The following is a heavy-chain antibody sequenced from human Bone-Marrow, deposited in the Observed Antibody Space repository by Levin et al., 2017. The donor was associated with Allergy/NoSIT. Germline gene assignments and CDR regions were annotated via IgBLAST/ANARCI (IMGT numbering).Heavy chain of an antibody. CDR2: ISYEGSNK. V-gene: IGHV3-30*03. CDR3: ARDLSSGADY. Sequence: SGGSLRLSCVVSGFTFSNFAMHWVRQAPGKGLEWVACISYEGSNKYYADSVRGRLTISRDNSKNTLYLQMNSLKPEDTAVYYCARDLSSGADYWGQGALVTVSS. CDR1: GFTFSNFA. D-gene: IGHD2/OR15-2a*01. J-gene: IGHJ4*02.